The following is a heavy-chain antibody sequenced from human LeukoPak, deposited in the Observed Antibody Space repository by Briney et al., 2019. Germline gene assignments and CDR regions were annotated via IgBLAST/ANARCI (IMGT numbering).Heavy chain of an antibody. CDR1: GGSISCYY. Sequence: SETLSLTCTVSGGSISCYYWSWIRQPAGKGLEWIGRIYTSGSTNYNPSLRSRVTMSVDTSENQFSLKLRSVTTADTAVYYCARVEAGINNWYYDLWGRGTLVTVSS. CDR3: ARVEAGINNWYYDL. D-gene: IGHD6-13*01. V-gene: IGHV4-4*07. CDR2: IYTSGST. J-gene: IGHJ2*01.